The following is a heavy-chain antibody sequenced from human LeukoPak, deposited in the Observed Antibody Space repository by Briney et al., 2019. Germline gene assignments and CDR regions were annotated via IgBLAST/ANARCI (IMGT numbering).Heavy chain of an antibody. D-gene: IGHD3-3*01. V-gene: IGHV3-64*01. Sequence: GGSLRLSCAASGFTFSNYAMQWVRQAPGKGLEFVSAITSNGGSTYYANSVKGRFTISRDNSKNTLYLQMGSLRAEATTVYYCARGTIFGVYYMDAWGKGTTVTVSS. CDR1: GFTFSNYA. CDR3: ARGTIFGVYYMDA. CDR2: ITSNGGST. J-gene: IGHJ6*03.